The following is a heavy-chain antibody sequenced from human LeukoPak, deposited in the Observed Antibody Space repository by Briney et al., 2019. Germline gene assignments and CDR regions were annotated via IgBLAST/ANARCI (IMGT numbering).Heavy chain of an antibody. CDR1: GFTFSSYG. Sequence: GGSLRLSCAASGFTFSSYGMHWVRQAPGKGLEWVAFIRYDGSNKYYADSVKGRFTISRDNSKNTLYLQMNSLRAEDTAVYYCARGIAAAVGHWGQGTLVTVSS. V-gene: IGHV3-30*02. CDR2: IRYDGSNK. J-gene: IGHJ4*02. D-gene: IGHD6-13*01. CDR3: ARGIAAAVGH.